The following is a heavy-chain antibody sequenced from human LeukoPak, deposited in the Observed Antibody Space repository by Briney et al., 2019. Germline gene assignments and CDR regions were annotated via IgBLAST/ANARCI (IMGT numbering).Heavy chain of an antibody. Sequence: SVTVSCKASGGTFSSYAISWVRQAPGQGLEWMGGIIPIFGTANYAQKFQGRVTITTDESTSTAYMELSSLRSEDTAVYYCARGGKVEYCSSTSCYLSWFDLWGQGTLVTVSS. CDR1: GGTFSSYA. J-gene: IGHJ5*02. V-gene: IGHV1-69*05. CDR2: IIPIFGTA. D-gene: IGHD2-2*01. CDR3: ARGGKVEYCSSTSCYLSWFDL.